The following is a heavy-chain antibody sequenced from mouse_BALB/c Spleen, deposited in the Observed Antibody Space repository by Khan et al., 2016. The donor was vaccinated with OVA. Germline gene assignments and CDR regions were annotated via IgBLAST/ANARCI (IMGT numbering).Heavy chain of an antibody. J-gene: IGHJ2*01. CDR2: ISYSGNT. V-gene: IGHV3-2*02. CDR1: GFSITSDYA. Sequence: VQLKQSGPGLVKPSQSLSLTCTVTGFSITSDYAWNWIRQFPGNKLEWMGYISYSGNTKYNPSLKSRISITLDTSKNQFFLQLNSVTIEDTATYCYARVYGGDFDCWGQGTTLTVSS. D-gene: IGHD1-1*01. CDR3: ARVYGGDFDC.